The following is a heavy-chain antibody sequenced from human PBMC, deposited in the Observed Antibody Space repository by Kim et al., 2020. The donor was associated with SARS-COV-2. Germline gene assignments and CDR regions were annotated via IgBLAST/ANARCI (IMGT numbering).Heavy chain of an antibody. J-gene: IGHJ3*02. D-gene: IGHD1-26*01. CDR3: ANDNYSGSYYSDAFDI. V-gene: IGHV3-43D*03. Sequence: SVKGRFTNTRDNSKNSLYLQMNSLRAEDTALYYCANDNYSGSYYSDAFDIWGQGTMVTVSS.